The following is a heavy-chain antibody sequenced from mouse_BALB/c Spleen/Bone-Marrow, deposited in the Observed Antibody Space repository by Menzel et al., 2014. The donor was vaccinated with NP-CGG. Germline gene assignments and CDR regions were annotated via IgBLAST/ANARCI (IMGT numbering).Heavy chain of an antibody. CDR2: IYPGNVNT. V-gene: IGHV1S56*01. Sequence: QLQQSGPELVKPGASVRISCKASGYTFTSYYIHWVKQRPGQGLEWIGWIYPGNVNTKYNEKFKGKATLTADKSSSTAYMQLSSLTSEDSAVYFCAGDYRYDAWFAYWGQGTLVTVSA. J-gene: IGHJ3*01. CDR3: AGDYRYDAWFAY. D-gene: IGHD2-14*01. CDR1: GYTFTSYY.